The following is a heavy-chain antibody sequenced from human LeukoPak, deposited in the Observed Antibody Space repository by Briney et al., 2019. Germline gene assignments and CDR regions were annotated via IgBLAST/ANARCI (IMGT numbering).Heavy chain of an antibody. J-gene: IGHJ3*02. CDR3: ARDHTYYYDSSSYVDDALDI. Sequence: ASVRVSCKSSGFPFTGYYMHWVRQAPGQGLEWIGYINPTRGDTYYSEKFRGRVTMTRDTSIRTAYMELNRLSSDDTAVYFCARDHTYYYDSSSYVDDALDIWGQGTMVTVFS. CDR1: GFPFTGYY. CDR2: INPTRGDT. V-gene: IGHV1-2*02. D-gene: IGHD3-22*01.